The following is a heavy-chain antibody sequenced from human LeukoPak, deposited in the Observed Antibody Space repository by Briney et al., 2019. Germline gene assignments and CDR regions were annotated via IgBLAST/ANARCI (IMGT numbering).Heavy chain of an antibody. J-gene: IGHJ5*02. CDR2: INPNSGGT. Sequence: ASVKVSCKASGYTFTGYYMHWVRQAPGQGLEWMGRINPNSGGTNYAQKFQGRVTMTRDTSISTAYMELSRLRSDDTAVYYCARDFCGGDCYSDRYFDLWGQGTLVTVSS. CDR3: ARDFCGGDCYSDRYFDL. CDR1: GYTFTGYY. D-gene: IGHD2-21*02. V-gene: IGHV1-2*06.